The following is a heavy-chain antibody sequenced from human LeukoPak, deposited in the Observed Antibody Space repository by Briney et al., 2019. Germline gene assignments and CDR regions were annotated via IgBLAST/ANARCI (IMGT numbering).Heavy chain of an antibody. J-gene: IGHJ3*01. D-gene: IGHD5-24*01. CDR2: IYPPDSDT. V-gene: IGHV5-51*01. Sequence: GESLKISCKASGYNFLSYWIGWVRQKPGKGLEWMGTIYPPDSDTTYNPSFEGQVTISADSPIRTASLQWSSLKASDTAIYYCARRPWLHQRFNVFDVWGPGTMVIVSS. CDR1: GYNFLSYW. CDR3: ARRPWLHQRFNVFDV.